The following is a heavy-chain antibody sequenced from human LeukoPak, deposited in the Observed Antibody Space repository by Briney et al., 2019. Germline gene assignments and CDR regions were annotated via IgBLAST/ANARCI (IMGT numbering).Heavy chain of an antibody. J-gene: IGHJ4*02. CDR1: GFTFDDYA. V-gene: IGHV3-23*01. Sequence: GGSLRLSCAASGFTFDDYAMHWVRQAPGKGLEWVSAISGSGGSTYYADSVKGRFTISRDNSKNTLYLQMNSLRAEDTAVYYCAKSFGDYANFDYWGQGTLVTVSS. CDR3: AKSFGDYANFDY. D-gene: IGHD4-17*01. CDR2: ISGSGGST.